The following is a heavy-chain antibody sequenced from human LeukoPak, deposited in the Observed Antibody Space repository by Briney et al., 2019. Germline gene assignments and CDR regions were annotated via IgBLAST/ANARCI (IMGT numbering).Heavy chain of an antibody. D-gene: IGHD6-13*01. CDR3: ARDSAAAGTNYYYGMDV. Sequence: PGGSLRLSCAASGFTFSDYYMSWIRQAPGKGLEWVSYISSSSSYTNYADSVKGRFTISRDDAKNSLYLQMNSLRAEDTALYYCARDSAAAGTNYYYGMDVWGQGTTVSVSS. J-gene: IGHJ6*02. V-gene: IGHV3-11*05. CDR2: ISSSSSYT. CDR1: GFTFSDYY.